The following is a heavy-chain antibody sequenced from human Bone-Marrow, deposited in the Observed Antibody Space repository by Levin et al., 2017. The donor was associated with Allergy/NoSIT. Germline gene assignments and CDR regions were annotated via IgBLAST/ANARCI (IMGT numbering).Heavy chain of an antibody. D-gene: IGHD4-11*01. CDR2: VSYSSST. Sequence: PSETLSLTCTVSSGSINSNFYWGWLRQPPGKGLEWIAGVSYSSSTYYNPSFKGRVTISVDTSKNQFSLKLTFLTAADTAIYYCARLLYRHKYYYYYSMDVWGRGTAVTVSS. V-gene: IGHV4-39*01. CDR1: SGSINSNFY. J-gene: IGHJ6*03. CDR3: ARLLYRHKYYYYYSMDV.